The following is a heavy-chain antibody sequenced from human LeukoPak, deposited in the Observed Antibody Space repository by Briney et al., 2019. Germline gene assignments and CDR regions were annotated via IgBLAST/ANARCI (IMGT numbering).Heavy chain of an antibody. CDR2: IIPILGIA. V-gene: IGHV1-69*04. D-gene: IGHD3-22*01. CDR3: ASTYYYDSSGYYHFDY. Sequence: ASVKVSCKASGGTFSSYAISWVRQAPGQGLEWMGRIIPILGIANYAQKFQSRVTITADKSTSTAYMELSSLRSEDTAVYYCASTYYYDSSGYYHFDYWGQGTLVTVSS. J-gene: IGHJ4*02. CDR1: GGTFSSYA.